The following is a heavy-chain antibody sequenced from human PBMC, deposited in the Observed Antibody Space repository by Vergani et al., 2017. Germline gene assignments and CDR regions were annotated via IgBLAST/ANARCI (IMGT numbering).Heavy chain of an antibody. CDR3: AKANPRNSXYDYLYYYHAMDV. Sequence: QVQLQESGPGLVKPSETLSLTCAVSGYSISSGYYWGWIRQPPGKGLEWIGSIYHSGSTYYNPSLKSRVTISVDTSKNKFSMKLRSVTAADTAVYYCAKANPRNSXYDYLYYYHAMDVWGQGTTVTVSS. J-gene: IGHJ6*01. D-gene: IGHD5-12*01. CDR1: GYSISSGYY. CDR2: IYHSGST. V-gene: IGHV4-38-2*01.